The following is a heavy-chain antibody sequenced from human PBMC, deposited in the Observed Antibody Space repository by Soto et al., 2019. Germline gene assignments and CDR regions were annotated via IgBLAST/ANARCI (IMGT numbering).Heavy chain of an antibody. CDR3: ARRRYCGYDCYDKHYDGMDV. D-gene: IGHD2-21*02. J-gene: IGHJ6*02. CDR2: ITPVLTTT. Sequence: QVQLVQSGAEVKKPGSSVKVSCRASGDTFSSYTVNWLRQAPGRGLEWMGRITPVLTTTDYAQNFRGRLTITADKSTNTVYMALSSLRSEDKAVYYCARRRYCGYDCYDKHYDGMDVWGQGTTVTVAS. V-gene: IGHV1-69*08. CDR1: GDTFSSYT.